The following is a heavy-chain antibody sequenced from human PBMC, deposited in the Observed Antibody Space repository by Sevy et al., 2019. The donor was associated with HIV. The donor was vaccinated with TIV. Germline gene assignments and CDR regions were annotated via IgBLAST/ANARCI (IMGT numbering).Heavy chain of an antibody. Sequence: GGSLRLSCAASGFTFSSYAMSWVRQAPGKGLEWVSAISGSGGSTYYADSVKGRFTISRDNSKNTLYLQMNSLRAEDTAVYYCAKACATGYCSGGSCRKYYYYYMHVWGKGTTVTVSS. J-gene: IGHJ6*03. CDR1: GFTFSSYA. CDR3: AKACATGYCSGGSCRKYYYYYMHV. V-gene: IGHV3-23*01. CDR2: ISGSGGST. D-gene: IGHD2-15*01.